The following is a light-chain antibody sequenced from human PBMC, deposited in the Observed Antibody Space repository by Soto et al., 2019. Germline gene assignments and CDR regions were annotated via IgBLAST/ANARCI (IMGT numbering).Light chain of an antibody. CDR1: SSDVGGYNY. J-gene: IGLJ1*01. CDR3: CSHAGSYTDV. CDR2: EVN. Sequence: QSALTQPRSVSGSPGQSVAISCTGTSSDVGGYNYVSWYQQHPGKAPKVMIYEVNKRPSGVPDRFSGSKSGNTASLTISGLQAEDEADYYCCSHAGSYTDVFGTGTKVTVL. V-gene: IGLV2-11*01.